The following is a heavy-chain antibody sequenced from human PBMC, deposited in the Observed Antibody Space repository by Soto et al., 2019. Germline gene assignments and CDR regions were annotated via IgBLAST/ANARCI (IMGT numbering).Heavy chain of an antibody. CDR1: GYTFTSYG. J-gene: IGHJ4*02. CDR3: ARGPRSSSWYYFDY. D-gene: IGHD6-13*01. V-gene: IGHV1-18*04. CDR2: ISAYNGNT. Sequence: GASVKVSCNASGYTFTSYGISWVRQAPGQGLEWMGWISAYNGNTNYAQKLQGRVTMTTDTSTSTAYMELRSLRSDDTAVYYCARGPRSSSWYYFDYWGQGTLVTSPQ.